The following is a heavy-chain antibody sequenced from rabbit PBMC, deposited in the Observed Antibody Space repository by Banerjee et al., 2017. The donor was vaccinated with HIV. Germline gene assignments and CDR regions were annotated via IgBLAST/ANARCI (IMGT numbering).Heavy chain of an antibody. J-gene: IGHJ4*01. V-gene: IGHV1S45*01. D-gene: IGHD1-1*01. CDR1: GFSFSSSYS. Sequence: QEQLEESGGDLVKPEGSLTLTCTASGFSFSSSYSMCWVRQAPGKGLEWIGCIYAGVRDFTYYATWAKGRFTISKTSSTTVTLQMTSLTAADTATYFCASGYSDVYFNLWGQGTLVTVS. CDR3: ASGYSDVYFNL. CDR2: IYAGVRDFT.